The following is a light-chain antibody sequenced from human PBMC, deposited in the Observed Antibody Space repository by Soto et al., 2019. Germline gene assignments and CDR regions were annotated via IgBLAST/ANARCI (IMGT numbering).Light chain of an antibody. V-gene: IGLV1-40*01. CDR2: DNS. CDR3: QSYDSRVSVLYV. Sequence: QSVLTQPPSVSGAPGQRVTISCTGSSSNIGAGYDVHWYQQLPGTAPKLLIYDNSNRPSGVPDRFSGSKSGTSASLAITGLQGEYEADYYCQSYDSRVSVLYVFGTGTKLTVL. CDR1: SSNIGAGYD. J-gene: IGLJ1*01.